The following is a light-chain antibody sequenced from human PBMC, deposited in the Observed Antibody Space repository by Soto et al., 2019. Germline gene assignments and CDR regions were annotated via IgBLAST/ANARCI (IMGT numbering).Light chain of an antibody. Sequence: QSALTQPASVSGSPGQSITISCTGTSSDVGGYNYVSWYQQHPGKAPKLMIYGVSNRTSGISYRFSGSKSGNTASLTISGLQAEDEADYYCSSYTSSNNWVFGGGTKLTVL. V-gene: IGLV2-14*01. CDR2: GVS. CDR3: SSYTSSNNWV. J-gene: IGLJ3*02. CDR1: SSDVGGYNY.